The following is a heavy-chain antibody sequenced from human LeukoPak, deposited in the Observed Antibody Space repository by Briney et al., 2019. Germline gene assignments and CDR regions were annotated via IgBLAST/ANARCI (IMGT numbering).Heavy chain of an antibody. CDR2: IYYSGST. Sequence: SETLSLTCTVSGGSISSGGYYWSWIRQHPGKGLEWIGYIYYSGSTYYNSSLKSRVTISVDTSKNQFSLKLSSVTAADTAVYYCARDSGVLYGMDVWGRGTTVTVSS. CDR1: GGSISSGGYY. D-gene: IGHD4/OR15-4a*01. J-gene: IGHJ6*02. V-gene: IGHV4-31*03. CDR3: ARDSGVLYGMDV.